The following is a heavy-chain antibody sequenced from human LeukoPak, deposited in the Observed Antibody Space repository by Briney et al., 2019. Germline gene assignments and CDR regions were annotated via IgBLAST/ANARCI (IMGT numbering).Heavy chain of an antibody. V-gene: IGHV1-18*01. D-gene: IGHD2-2*01. J-gene: IGHJ6*03. CDR2: ISAYNGNT. CDR3: ARVPAATKSYYYYSMDV. CDR1: GYTFTSYG. Sequence: ASVKVSCKASGYTFTSYGISWVRQAPGQGLEWMGGISAYNGNTNYAQKLQGRGTMTTDTSTSKAYMELRSLRSDDKAVYYCARVPAATKSYYYYSMDVWGRGTTVTVSS.